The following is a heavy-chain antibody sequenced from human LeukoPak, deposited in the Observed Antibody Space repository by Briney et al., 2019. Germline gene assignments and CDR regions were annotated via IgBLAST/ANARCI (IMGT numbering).Heavy chain of an antibody. V-gene: IGHV4-4*07. CDR3: ARIKSSGWGAGMDV. D-gene: IGHD6-19*01. J-gene: IGHJ6*03. CDR2: IYTSGST. CDR1: GGSISSYF. Sequence: SETLSLTCTVSGGSISSYFWGWIRQPAGKGLEWIGRIYTSGSTKYNPSLKSRVTMSVDTSKNQFSLKLSSVTAADTAVYYCARIKSSGWGAGMDVWGKGTTVTISS.